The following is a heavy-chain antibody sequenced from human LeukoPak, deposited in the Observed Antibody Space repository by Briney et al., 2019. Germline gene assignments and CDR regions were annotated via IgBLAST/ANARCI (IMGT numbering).Heavy chain of an antibody. CDR1: GGTFSSYA. V-gene: IGHV1-69*13. CDR2: IIPIFGTA. J-gene: IGHJ3*02. D-gene: IGHD3-16*01. Sequence: VASVKVSCKASGGTFSSYAISWVRQAPGQGLEWMGGIIPIFGTANYAQKFQGRVTITADESTSTAYMELSSLRSEDTAVYYCAREPNAFPGGNAFDIWGQGTMVTVSS. CDR3: AREPNAFPGGNAFDI.